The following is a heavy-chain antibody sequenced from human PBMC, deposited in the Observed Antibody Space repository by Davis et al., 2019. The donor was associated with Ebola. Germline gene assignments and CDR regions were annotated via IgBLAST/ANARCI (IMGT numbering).Heavy chain of an antibody. D-gene: IGHD6-13*01. CDR3: ARDETGYSSSWLPYYYYYGMDV. V-gene: IGHV3-21*01. CDR1: GFTFSSYS. Sequence: GESLKISCAASGFTFSSYSMNWVRQAPGKGLEWVSSINSSSSYIYYADSVKGRFTISRDNAKNSLYLQMNSPRDEDTAVYYCARDETGYSSSWLPYYYYYGMDVWGQGTTVTVSS. J-gene: IGHJ6*02. CDR2: INSSSSYI.